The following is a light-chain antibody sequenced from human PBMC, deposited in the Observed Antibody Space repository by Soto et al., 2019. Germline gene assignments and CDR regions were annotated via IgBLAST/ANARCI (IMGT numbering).Light chain of an antibody. J-gene: IGKJ1*01. CDR2: TAS. V-gene: IGKV1-39*01. CDR1: QSIGSY. CDR3: QQSYSTPWT. Sequence: DIQMTQSPSSLSASVGDRVTITCRSSQSIGSYLNWYQQNPGKAPNLLIYTASSLQSGVPSRFSGSGSGTDFTLTISSLQPEDFETYYCQQSYSTPWTFGQGTKVEIK.